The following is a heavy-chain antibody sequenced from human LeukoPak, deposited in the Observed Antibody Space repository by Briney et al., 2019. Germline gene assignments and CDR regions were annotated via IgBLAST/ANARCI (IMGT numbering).Heavy chain of an antibody. J-gene: IGHJ6*03. V-gene: IGHV3-7*01. CDR3: ARGRTFGVVITRYYYYYMDV. CDR1: GFTFSSYW. CDR2: IKQDGSEK. D-gene: IGHD3-3*01. Sequence: PGGSLRLSCAASGFTFSSYWMSWVRQAPGKGLEWVANIKQDGSEKYYVDSVKGRFTISRDNAKNSLYLQMNSLRAEDTAVYYCARGRTFGVVITRYYYYYMDVWGKGTTVTVSS.